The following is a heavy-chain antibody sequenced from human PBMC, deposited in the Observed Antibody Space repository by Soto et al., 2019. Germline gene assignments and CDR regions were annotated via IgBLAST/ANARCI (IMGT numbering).Heavy chain of an antibody. J-gene: IGHJ6*03. CDR2: ISAYNGNT. Sequence: GASVKVSCKASGYTFTSYGISWVRQAPGQGLEWMGWISAYNGNTNYAQKLQGRVTMTTDTSTSTAYMELRSLRSDDTAVYYCARDGVVVAATTKRYYYYYMDVWGKGTTVTRSS. CDR1: GYTFTSYG. D-gene: IGHD2-15*01. CDR3: ARDGVVVAATTKRYYYYYMDV. V-gene: IGHV1-18*01.